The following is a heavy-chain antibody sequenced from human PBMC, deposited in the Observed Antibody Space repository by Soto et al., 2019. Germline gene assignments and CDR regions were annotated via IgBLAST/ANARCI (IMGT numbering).Heavy chain of an antibody. V-gene: IGHV1-8*01. CDR3: ARVGDSYTDDYYYYGMDA. CDR1: GYTFTSYD. Sequence: XSVKVSCKASGYTFTSYDINWVRQATGQGLEWMGWMNPNSGNTGYAQKFQGRVTMTRNTSISTAYMELSSLRSEDTAVYYCARVGDSYTDDYYYYGMDAWGQGTTVTVSS. J-gene: IGHJ6*02. CDR2: MNPNSGNT. D-gene: IGHD2-2*02.